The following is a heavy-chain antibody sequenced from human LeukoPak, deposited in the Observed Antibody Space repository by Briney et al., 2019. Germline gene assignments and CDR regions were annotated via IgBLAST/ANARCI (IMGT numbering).Heavy chain of an antibody. D-gene: IGHD6-19*01. Sequence: QPGGSLRLACAASGLTFSSYSMHWVRQGPGKGLVWASRINSDGSSMTYAASVKGRFTVSRDNAKNTLYLQMNSLRAEDTAVYYCAKAFYTSGWYSPFDPWGQGTLVTVSS. J-gene: IGHJ5*02. V-gene: IGHV3-74*01. CDR3: AKAFYTSGWYSPFDP. CDR1: GLTFSSYS. CDR2: INSDGSSM.